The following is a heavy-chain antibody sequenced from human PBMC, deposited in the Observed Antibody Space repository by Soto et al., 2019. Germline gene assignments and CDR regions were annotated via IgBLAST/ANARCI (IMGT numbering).Heavy chain of an antibody. CDR1: GFTFSSYA. Sequence: GGSLRLSCAASGFTFSSYAMSWVRQAPGKGLEWVSAISGSGGSTYYADSVKGRFTVSRDNAKNSQYLQMNSLRDEDTAVYYFSREDILDARSLDDWGQGTLGTVSS. V-gene: IGHV3-23*01. CDR3: SREDILDARSLDD. J-gene: IGHJ4*02. CDR2: ISGSGGST. D-gene: IGHD3-9*01.